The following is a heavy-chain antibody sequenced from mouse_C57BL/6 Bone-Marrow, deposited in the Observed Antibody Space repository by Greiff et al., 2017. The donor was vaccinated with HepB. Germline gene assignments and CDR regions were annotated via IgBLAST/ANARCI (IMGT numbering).Heavy chain of an antibody. V-gene: IGHV1-53*01. CDR1: GYTFTSYW. D-gene: IGHD2-4*01. CDR3: AREGCMITEYYFDY. Sequence: QVQLQQPGTELVKPGASVKLSCKASGYTFTSYWMHWVKQKPGQGLEWIGNINPSNGGTNYNEKCKSKATLTVDKSSSTAYMQLSSLTSEDSAVYYCAREGCMITEYYFDYWGQGTTLTVAS. J-gene: IGHJ2*01. CDR2: INPSNGGT.